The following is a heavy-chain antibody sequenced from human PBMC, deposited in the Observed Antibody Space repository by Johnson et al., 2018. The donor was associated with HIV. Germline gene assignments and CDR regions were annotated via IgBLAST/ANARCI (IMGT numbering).Heavy chain of an antibody. J-gene: IGHJ3*02. CDR2: LTWNSGRK. D-gene: IGHD3-10*01. V-gene: IGHV3-9*01. Sequence: VQLVESGGGVVQPGRSLRLSCAASGFSFDDYAMHWVRQVPGKGLEWVAGLTWNSGRKGYADSVRGRFTMSRNNAKSSVYLQMNSLRAEDTAVYYCARRGLANAFDIWGQGTMVTVSS. CDR3: ARRGLANAFDI. CDR1: GFSFDDYA.